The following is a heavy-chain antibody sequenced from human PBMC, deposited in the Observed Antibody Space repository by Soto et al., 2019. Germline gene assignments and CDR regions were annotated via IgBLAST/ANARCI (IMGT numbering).Heavy chain of an antibody. CDR3: ARTDRDFYGLDV. V-gene: IGHV3-13*05. Sequence: EVQLVESGGGLVQPGGSLRLSCEASGFTFRNYDMHWVRQGTGKGLEWVSGISAAGDPDYADSVEGRFTISRENAQNSFVLQMNSLRVGDTAVYYCARTDRDFYGLDVWGQGPTVIVSS. J-gene: IGHJ6*02. CDR2: ISAAGDP. CDR1: GFTFRNYD.